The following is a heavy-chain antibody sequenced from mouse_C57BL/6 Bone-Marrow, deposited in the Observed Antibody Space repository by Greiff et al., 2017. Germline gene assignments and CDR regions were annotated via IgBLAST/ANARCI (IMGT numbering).Heavy chain of an antibody. CDR2: ISSGSSTI. V-gene: IGHV5-17*01. J-gene: IGHJ2*01. Sequence: EVQLVESGGGLVKPGGSLKLSCAASGFTFSDYGMHWVRQAPEKGLEWVAYISSGSSTIYYADTVKGRFTISRDNAKNTLFLQMTSLRSEDTAMYYCARQDYDYDDGAYYFDYWGQGTTLTVSS. CDR3: ARQDYDYDDGAYYFDY. CDR1: GFTFSDYG. D-gene: IGHD2-4*01.